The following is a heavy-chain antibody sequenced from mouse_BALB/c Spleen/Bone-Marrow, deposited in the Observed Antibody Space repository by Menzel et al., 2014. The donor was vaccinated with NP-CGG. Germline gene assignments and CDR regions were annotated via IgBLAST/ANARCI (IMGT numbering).Heavy chain of an antibody. CDR1: GYTFTDYW. D-gene: IGHD2-10*02. J-gene: IGHJ1*01. V-gene: IGHV1-69*01. Sequence: VKLVESGAELVMPGASVKMPCKASGYTFTDYWMHWVKQRPGQGLEWIGAIDTSDSYTTYNQNFKDKATLTVDESSSTAYMQFSSLTSEDSAVYYCARRYGHYWYFDVWGAGTTVTVSS. CDR2: IDTSDSYT. CDR3: ARRYGHYWYFDV.